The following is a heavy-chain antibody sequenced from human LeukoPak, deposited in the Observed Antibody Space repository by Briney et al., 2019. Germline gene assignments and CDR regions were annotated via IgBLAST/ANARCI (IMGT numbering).Heavy chain of an antibody. Sequence: SQTLSLTCAISGDSVSRNSAAWNWIRQSPSRGLEWLGRTHYRSQWFNDYAVSVKSRITISSDTAKNQFSLQLNSVTPEDTAVYYCARTGTIDFFYFDCWGQGTLVTVSS. V-gene: IGHV6-1*01. J-gene: IGHJ4*02. CDR1: GDSVSRNSAA. D-gene: IGHD1-7*01. CDR3: ARTGTIDFFYFDC. CDR2: THYRSQWFN.